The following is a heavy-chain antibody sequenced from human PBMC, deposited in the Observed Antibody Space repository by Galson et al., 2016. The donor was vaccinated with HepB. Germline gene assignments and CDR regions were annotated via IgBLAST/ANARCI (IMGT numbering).Heavy chain of an antibody. V-gene: IGHV3-48*02. D-gene: IGHD3-10*01. CDR2: ISSGSTNI. CDR1: GFTFSVYS. Sequence: SLRLSCAASGFTFSVYSMNWVRQAPGQGLEWVSSISSGSTNIYYADSVRGRFTISRDNANNPLYLHMRSLRDDDTAVYFCARDRRRRISDIQSLDYWGQGSLVTVSS. CDR3: ARDRRRRISDIQSLDY. J-gene: IGHJ4*02.